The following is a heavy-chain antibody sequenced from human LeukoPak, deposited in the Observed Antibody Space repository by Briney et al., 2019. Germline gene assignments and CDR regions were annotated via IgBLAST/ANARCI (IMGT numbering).Heavy chain of an antibody. Sequence: GGSLRLSCVASGFTFSAYTMNWVRQAPGRGLEWVSSIGSPGSYIYYSDSVKGRFTISRDDAKNSLFLQMNSLRAEDTAVYYCARTCGGDTCRPDPWGQGTLVTVSS. CDR1: GFTFSAYT. D-gene: IGHD2-21*02. V-gene: IGHV3-21*01. CDR2: IGSPGSYI. CDR3: ARTCGGDTCRPDP. J-gene: IGHJ5*02.